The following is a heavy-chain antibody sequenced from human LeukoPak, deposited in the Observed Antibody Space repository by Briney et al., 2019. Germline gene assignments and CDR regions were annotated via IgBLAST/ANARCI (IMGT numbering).Heavy chain of an antibody. V-gene: IGHV4-31*03. CDR1: GGSISSGGYY. CDR2: IYYSGST. Sequence: PSQTLSLTCTVSGGSISSGGYYWSWIRQHPGTGLEWIGYIYYSGSTYYNPSLKSRVTISVDTSKNQFSLKLSSVTAAYTAVYYCARGPHYDFWSGYYLYGMDVWGQGTTVTVSS. D-gene: IGHD3-3*01. J-gene: IGHJ6*02. CDR3: ARGPHYDFWSGYYLYGMDV.